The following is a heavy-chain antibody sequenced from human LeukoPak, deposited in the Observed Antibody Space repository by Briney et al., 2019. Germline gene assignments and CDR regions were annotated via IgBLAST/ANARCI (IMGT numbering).Heavy chain of an antibody. J-gene: IGHJ4*02. CDR2: INSDGSST. V-gene: IGHV3-74*01. CDR1: GFTFSSYW. D-gene: IGHD6-19*01. CDR3: ARVRFGYSSIPFDY. Sequence: GGSLRLSCAASGFTFSSYWMHWVRQAPGKGLVWVSRINSDGSSTSCADSVKGRFTISRDNAKNTLYLQMNSLRAEDAAVYYCARVRFGYSSIPFDYWGQGTLVTVSS.